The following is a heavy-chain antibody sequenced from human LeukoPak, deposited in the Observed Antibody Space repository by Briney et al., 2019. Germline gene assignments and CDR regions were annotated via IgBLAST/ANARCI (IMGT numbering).Heavy chain of an antibody. CDR1: GYTFTSYY. CDR2: INPSGGST. J-gene: IGHJ6*02. V-gene: IGHV1-46*01. D-gene: IGHD3-3*01. CDR3: ARAVENYDFWSGYLYYYYYGMDV. Sequence: ASVKVSCKASGYTFTSYYMHWVRQAPGQGLEWMGIINPSGGSTSYAQKFQGRVTMTRGTSTSTVYMELSSLRSEDTAVYYCARAVENYDFWSGYLYYYYYGMDVWGQGTTVTVSS.